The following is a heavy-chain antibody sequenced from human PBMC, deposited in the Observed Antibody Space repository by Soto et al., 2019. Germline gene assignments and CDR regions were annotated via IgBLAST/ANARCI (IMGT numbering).Heavy chain of an antibody. CDR1: GYTFTGYY. J-gene: IGHJ5*02. Sequence: ASVKVSCKASGYTFTGYYMHWVRQAPGQGLEWMGWINPNSGGTNYAQKFQGRVTMTRDTSISTAYMELSRLRSDDTAVYYCARDSSHLYDIWTGHPGGWFDPWGQGTLVTVSS. CDR2: INPNSGGT. D-gene: IGHD3-9*01. V-gene: IGHV1-2*02. CDR3: ARDSSHLYDIWTGHPGGWFDP.